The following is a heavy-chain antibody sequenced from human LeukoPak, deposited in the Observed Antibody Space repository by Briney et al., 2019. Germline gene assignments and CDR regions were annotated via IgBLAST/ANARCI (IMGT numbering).Heavy chain of an antibody. V-gene: IGHV4-59*12. J-gene: IGHJ5*02. CDR1: DDSITIYY. D-gene: IGHD3-10*01. CDR2: IYYSGST. Sequence: PSETLSLTCSVSDDSITIYYWSWIRQPPGKGLEWIGYIYYSGSTNYNPSLKSRVTISVDTSKNQFSLKLSSVTAADTAVYYCARGGYYGSGNDFRFDPWGQGTLVTVSS. CDR3: ARGGYYGSGNDFRFDP.